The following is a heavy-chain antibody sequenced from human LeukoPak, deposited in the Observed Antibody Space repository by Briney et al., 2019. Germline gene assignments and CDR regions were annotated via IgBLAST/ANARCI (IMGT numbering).Heavy chain of an antibody. CDR3: ASRNSLFI. D-gene: IGHD4-23*01. J-gene: IGHJ4*02. CDR1: GFTFSSYG. Sequence: GGSLRHTCAASGFTFSSYGLHWVRQAPGKGLEWVAFIRYDGSNKYYADSVKGRFTISRDNSKNTLYLQMNSLRAEDTAVYYCASRNSLFIWGQGTLVTVSS. CDR2: IRYDGSNK. V-gene: IGHV3-30*02.